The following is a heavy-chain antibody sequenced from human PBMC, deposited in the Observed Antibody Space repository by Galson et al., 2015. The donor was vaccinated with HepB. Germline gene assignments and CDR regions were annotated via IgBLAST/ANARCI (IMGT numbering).Heavy chain of an antibody. J-gene: IGHJ4*02. CDR2: IWYDGSNK. D-gene: IGHD6-19*01. CDR1: GFTFSNYG. Sequence: SLRLSCAASGFTFSNYGMHWVRQAPGKGLEWVAVIWYDGSNKYYADSVKGRFTISRDNSKNTLSLQMNSLRAEDTAVYYCARDLQAYTSGSTWWGQGTLVTVSS. CDR3: ARDLQAYTSGSTW. V-gene: IGHV3-33*01.